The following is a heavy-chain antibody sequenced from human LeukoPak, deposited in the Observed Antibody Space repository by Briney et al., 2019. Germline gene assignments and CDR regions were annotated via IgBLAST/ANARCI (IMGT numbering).Heavy chain of an antibody. CDR2: INTGSFYI. D-gene: IGHD4-17*01. CDR1: GFTFSSYT. V-gene: IGHV3-21*01. J-gene: IGHJ4*02. CDR3: VRVLTVTFDS. Sequence: PGRSLTLSCAASGFTFSSYTMNWVRQAPGKGLECVSSINTGSFYIYSADSVKGRFTISRDNAQNSLYLQMNSLRAEDTAVYYCVRVLTVTFDSWGQGTLVTVSS.